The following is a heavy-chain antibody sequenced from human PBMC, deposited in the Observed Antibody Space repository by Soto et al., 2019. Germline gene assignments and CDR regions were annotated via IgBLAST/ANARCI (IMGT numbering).Heavy chain of an antibody. D-gene: IGHD2-21*02. CDR3: AREEEDCGGGCANFVY. CDR1: GFTFTDHY. Sequence: QVQLVESGGGLDKPGGSLRLSCAASGFTFTDHYMSWIRQAPGKGLEWVSYMSTSGSNIKYADSVKGRFTISRDNAKNSLYLQMNTPRSEDTAVYYCAREEEDCGGGCANFVYWGRGTLVTVSS. V-gene: IGHV3-11*01. CDR2: MSTSGSNI. J-gene: IGHJ4*02.